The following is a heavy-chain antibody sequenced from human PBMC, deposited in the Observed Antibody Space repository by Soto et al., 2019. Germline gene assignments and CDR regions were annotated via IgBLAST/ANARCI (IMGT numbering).Heavy chain of an antibody. CDR1: GLIFSDHY. CDR2: IRNKPRSYTT. J-gene: IGHJ4*02. D-gene: IGHD5-18*01. V-gene: IGHV3-72*01. Sequence: EVQLVESGGGVVQPGGSLRLSCAASGLIFSDHYMDWVRRAPGKGLEWVGRIRNKPRSYTTEYAASVKGRFSISRDDSKISMYLQMNGLNTGDTAVYYCTSPLSGNNYGFDYWGPGTLVTVSS. CDR3: TSPLSGNNYGFDY.